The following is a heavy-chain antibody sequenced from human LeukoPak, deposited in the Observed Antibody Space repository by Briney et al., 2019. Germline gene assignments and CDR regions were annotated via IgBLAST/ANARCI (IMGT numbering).Heavy chain of an antibody. Sequence: ASVKVSCKASGYTSTTYAIHWVRQAPGQRLEWMGWINAGNGNTKYSQKFQGRVTITRDTSASTAYMELSSLRSEDTAVYFCARGPHYYDSSGYHYYFDYWGQGTLVTVSS. J-gene: IGHJ4*02. CDR1: GYTSTTYA. CDR2: INAGNGNT. D-gene: IGHD3-22*01. V-gene: IGHV1-3*01. CDR3: ARGPHYYDSSGYHYYFDY.